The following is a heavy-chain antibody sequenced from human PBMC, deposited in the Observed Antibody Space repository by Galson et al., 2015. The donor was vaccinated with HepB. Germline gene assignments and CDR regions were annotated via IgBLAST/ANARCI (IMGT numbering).Heavy chain of an antibody. D-gene: IGHD2-15*01. V-gene: IGHV1-46*01. CDR1: GYTFTSYY. Sequence: SVKVSCKASGYTFTSYYMHWVRQAPGQGLGWMGIINPSGGSTSSAQKFQGRVTMTRDTSTSTVYMELSSLRSDDTAVYYCARGALVVVVDGTLDNWFDPWGQGTLVTVSS. CDR3: ARGALVVVVDGTLDNWFDP. CDR2: INPSGGST. J-gene: IGHJ5*02.